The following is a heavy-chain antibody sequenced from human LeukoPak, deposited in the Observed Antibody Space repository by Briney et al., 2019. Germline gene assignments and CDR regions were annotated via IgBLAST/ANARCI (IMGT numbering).Heavy chain of an antibody. D-gene: IGHD3-16*01. V-gene: IGHV4-30-4*08. CDR1: GGSISSGHYY. Sequence: SQTLSLTCTVSGGSISSGHYYWTWIRQRPGRGLEWIGYIFYSGSTYYNPSLKSRITISVDTSKNRFSLKLSSVTAADTAVYYCARVLGNSAFDIWGQGTMVTVSS. J-gene: IGHJ3*02. CDR3: ARVLGNSAFDI. CDR2: IFYSGST.